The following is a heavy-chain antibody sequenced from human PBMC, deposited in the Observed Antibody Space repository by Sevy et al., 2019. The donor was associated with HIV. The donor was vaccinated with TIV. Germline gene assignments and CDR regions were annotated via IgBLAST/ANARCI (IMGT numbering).Heavy chain of an antibody. D-gene: IGHD3-10*01. CDR2: ISGSGGST. CDR1: GFTFSSYA. V-gene: IGHV3-23*01. CDR3: AKEENYGSGSAYY. J-gene: IGHJ4*02. Sequence: GGSLRLSCAASGFTFSSYAMSWVRQAPGKGLEWVSAISGSGGSTYYANSVKGRFTISRDNSKNTLYLQMNSLRAEDTAIYYCAKEENYGSGSAYYWGQGTLVTVSS.